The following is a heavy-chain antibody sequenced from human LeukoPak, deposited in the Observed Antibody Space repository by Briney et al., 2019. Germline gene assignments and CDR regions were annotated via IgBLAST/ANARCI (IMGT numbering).Heavy chain of an antibody. CDR1: GGPFSGYY. D-gene: IGHD3/OR15-3a*01. Sequence: SETLSLTCAVYGGPFSGYYWSWIRQPPGKGLEWIGEINHSGGTYYKPSLNSRVTMSVDTSKKQFSLRLSSVTAADTAVYYCARVFNFWTAYYDYWGQGALVTVSS. CDR2: INHSGGT. J-gene: IGHJ4*02. CDR3: ARVFNFWTAYYDY. V-gene: IGHV4-34*01.